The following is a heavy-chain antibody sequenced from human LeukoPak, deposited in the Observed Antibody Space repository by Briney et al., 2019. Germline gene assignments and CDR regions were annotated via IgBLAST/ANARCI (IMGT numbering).Heavy chain of an antibody. CDR3: ARSTQDSSTSFDY. J-gene: IGHJ4*02. CDR1: GFSINNYY. D-gene: IGHD6-6*01. CDR2: IYHSGST. V-gene: IGHV4-59*01. Sequence: PSETLSLTCTVSGFSINNYYWIWIRQPPGKGLEYIGFIYHSGSTNYNPSLKSRVTMSVDKSQNQCSLRLSSVTAADTAIYFCARSTQDSSTSFDYWGQGTLVTVSS.